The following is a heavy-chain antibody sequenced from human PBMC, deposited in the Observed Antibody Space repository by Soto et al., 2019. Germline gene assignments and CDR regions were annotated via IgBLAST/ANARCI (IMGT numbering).Heavy chain of an antibody. J-gene: IGHJ4*02. Sequence: SETLSLTCTVSGGSISSYYWIWIRQPPGKGLEWIGYISYSRSTNYNPSLKSRPTISVDTSKNQFSLKLRSVTAADTAVYYCARASPYGDYALDYWGQGTLVTVSS. CDR3: ARASPYGDYALDY. V-gene: IGHV4-59*01. D-gene: IGHD4-17*01. CDR2: ISYSRST. CDR1: GGSISSYY.